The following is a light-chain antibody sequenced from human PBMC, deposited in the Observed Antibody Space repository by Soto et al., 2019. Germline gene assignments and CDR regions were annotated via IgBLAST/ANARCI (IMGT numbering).Light chain of an antibody. V-gene: IGLV2-14*03. Sequence: QSVLTQPASVSGSPGQSITISCTGTSSDVGGYHYVSWYQHHPGKAPKLMIYDVSNRPSGVSNRSSGSKSGNTASLTISGLQAEDEADYYCSSYTITSTYVFGTGTKVTVL. CDR1: SSDVGGYHY. CDR2: DVS. J-gene: IGLJ1*01. CDR3: SSYTITSTYV.